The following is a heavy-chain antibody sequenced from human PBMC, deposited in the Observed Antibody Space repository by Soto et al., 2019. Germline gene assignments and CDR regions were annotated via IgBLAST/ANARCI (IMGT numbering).Heavy chain of an antibody. CDR2: IKQDGSEK. D-gene: IGHD2-15*01. CDR3: ARGSTPRFVPYYYYYYMDV. J-gene: IGHJ6*03. Sequence: GGSLRLSCAASGFTFSSYWMSWVRQAPGKGLEWVANIKQDGSEKYYVDSVKGRFTISRDNAKNSLYLQMNSLRAEDTAVYYCARGSTPRFVPYYYYYYMDVWGKGTTVTVSS. V-gene: IGHV3-7*01. CDR1: GFTFSSYW.